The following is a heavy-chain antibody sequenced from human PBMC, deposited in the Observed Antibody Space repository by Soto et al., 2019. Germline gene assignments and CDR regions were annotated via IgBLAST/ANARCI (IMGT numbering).Heavy chain of an antibody. Sequence: GESLKISCSTSGYSFTSYYITWVRQMPGKGLECMGTLYPDESYSKYSPSFQGHVTISRDNSKNTLYLQMNSLRAEDTAVYFCARGPSSLTRFDYWGQGTLVTVSS. CDR3: ARGPSSLTRFDY. CDR1: GYSFTSYY. CDR2: LYPDESYS. D-gene: IGHD2-2*01. V-gene: IGHV5-10-1*01. J-gene: IGHJ4*02.